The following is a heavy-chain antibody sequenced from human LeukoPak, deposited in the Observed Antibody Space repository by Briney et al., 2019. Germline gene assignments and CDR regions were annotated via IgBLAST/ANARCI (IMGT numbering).Heavy chain of an antibody. CDR3: ARDIPYCGGDCPDNWFDP. J-gene: IGHJ5*02. V-gene: IGHV3-48*03. CDR2: ISSSGSTI. D-gene: IGHD2-21*02. Sequence: GGSLRLSCAASGFTFSSYEMNWVRQAPGKGREWISYISSSGSTIYYSDSVKGRFTISRDNAKNSLYLQMNSLRAEDTAVYYCARDIPYCGGDCPDNWFDPWGQGTLVTVSS. CDR1: GFTFSSYE.